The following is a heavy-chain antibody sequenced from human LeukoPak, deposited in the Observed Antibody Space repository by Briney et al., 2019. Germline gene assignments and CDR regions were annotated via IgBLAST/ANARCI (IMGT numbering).Heavy chain of an antibody. CDR1: EYTFTDYY. Sequence: ASVTVSCKASEYTFTDYYIHWVRQAPGQGLEWMGWINANSGGTNYAQTFQGRVTMTRDTSISTAYMELSRLRSDDPAVYYCARDFEVVIIEGFYYYGLDVWGQGTTVTVSS. CDR2: INANSGGT. J-gene: IGHJ6*02. CDR3: ARDFEVVIIEGFYYYGLDV. D-gene: IGHD3-3*01. V-gene: IGHV1-2*02.